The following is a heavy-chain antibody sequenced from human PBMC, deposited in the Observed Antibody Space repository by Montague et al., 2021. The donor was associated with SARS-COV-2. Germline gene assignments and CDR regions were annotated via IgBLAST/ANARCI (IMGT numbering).Heavy chain of an antibody. CDR2: NHQWGGT. D-gene: IGHD6-13*01. CDR3: GSHFDWQQLST. Sequence: SETLSLTCAVSGDSINSKHWWRWFRQPPGKGLVWFVENHQWGGTNYNPPHRSRVSIFLDKSKNKFSLTLTSAAAAATAMYYCGSHFDWQQLSTWGQGTLVSVSS. J-gene: IGHJ4*02. CDR1: GDSINSKHW. V-gene: IGHV4-4*02.